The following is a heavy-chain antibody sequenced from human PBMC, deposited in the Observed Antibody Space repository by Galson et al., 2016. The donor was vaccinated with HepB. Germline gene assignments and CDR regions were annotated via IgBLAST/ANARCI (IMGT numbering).Heavy chain of an antibody. CDR3: ANLTYGGLDY. J-gene: IGHJ4*02. Sequence: PALVKPTQTLTLTCTFSGFSLSTSGVGVTWIRQPPGKALEWLALVYWDDDKRYSPSVKSRRTTIKDTSKNHVVLKVTNMDPVDTATYYCANLTYGGLDYWGQGTLVTVSS. CDR2: VYWDDDK. CDR1: GFSLSTSGVG. V-gene: IGHV2-5*02. D-gene: IGHD3-16*01.